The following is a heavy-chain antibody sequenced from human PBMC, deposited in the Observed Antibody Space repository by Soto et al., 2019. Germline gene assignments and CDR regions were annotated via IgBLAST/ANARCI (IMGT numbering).Heavy chain of an antibody. CDR1: GYTFTSYG. CDR2: VNAANGDT. D-gene: IGHD6-13*01. Sequence: ASVKVSFKASGYTFTSYGIHWLRQAPGQRLEWMGWVNAANGDTKYSPKFQGRVTITRDTSASTAYMELSSLRSEDTAVYYCVRRHVSATGIDWFDPWGQGTLVTVSS. CDR3: VRRHVSATGIDWFDP. V-gene: IGHV1-3*01. J-gene: IGHJ5*02.